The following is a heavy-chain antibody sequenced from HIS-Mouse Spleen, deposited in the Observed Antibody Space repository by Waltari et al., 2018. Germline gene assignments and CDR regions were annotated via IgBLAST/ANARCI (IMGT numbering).Heavy chain of an antibody. D-gene: IGHD6-19*01. CDR1: GFTFSSYG. CDR3: AKASSGWLDY. V-gene: IGHV3-30*18. CDR2: ISYDGSNK. J-gene: IGHJ4*03. Sequence: QVQLVESGGGVVQPGRSLRLSCAASGFTFSSYGMHGVRQAPGKGLEWVAVISYDGSNKYYADSVKGRFTISRDNSKNTLYLQMNSLRAEDTAVYYCAKASSGWLDYWGQGTTVTVSS.